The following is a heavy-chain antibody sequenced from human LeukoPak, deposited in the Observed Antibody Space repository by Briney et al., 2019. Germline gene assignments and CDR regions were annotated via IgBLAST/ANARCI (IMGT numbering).Heavy chain of an antibody. D-gene: IGHD5-24*01. CDR1: GGSISSYY. CDR2: IYYSGST. Sequence: SETLSLTCTVSGGSISSYYWSWIRKPPGKGLEWVGYIYYSGSTNYNPTLKSRVTISVDTSKNQFSLKLSSVTAADTAVYHCARGGDGYSFVYWGQGTLVTVSS. CDR3: ARGGDGYSFVY. V-gene: IGHV4-59*01. J-gene: IGHJ4*02.